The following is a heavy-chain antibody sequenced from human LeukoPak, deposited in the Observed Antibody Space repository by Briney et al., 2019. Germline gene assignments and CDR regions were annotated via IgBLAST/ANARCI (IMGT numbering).Heavy chain of an antibody. J-gene: IGHJ5*02. CDR1: GYTFSNYT. D-gene: IGHD6-13*01. Sequence: GASVKVSCKASGYTFSNYTLNWVRQAPGQGLEWMGWVNTNTGNPTYAQGFTGRFVFSLDTSVSTAYLQVSSLKAEDTAVYYCARLILRGSSWYLHRNWFDPWGQGTLVTVSS. CDR2: VNTNTGNP. V-gene: IGHV7-4-1*02. CDR3: ARLILRGSSWYLHRNWFDP.